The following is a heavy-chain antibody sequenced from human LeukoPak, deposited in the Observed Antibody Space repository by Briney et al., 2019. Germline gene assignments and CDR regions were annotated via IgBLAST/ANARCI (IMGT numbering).Heavy chain of an antibody. CDR2: ISSDGGTT. J-gene: IGHJ5*02. D-gene: IGHD2-8*01. Sequence: GGSLRLSCAASGFIFSRYWMHWVRQAPGLGLEWVSTISSDGGTTHYADSVKGRFTISRDNSMNTLFLLMNSLGAEDTAVYYCGPLYFDPWGGGTLLSVSS. V-gene: IGHV3-23*01. CDR3: GPLYFDP. CDR1: GFIFSRYW.